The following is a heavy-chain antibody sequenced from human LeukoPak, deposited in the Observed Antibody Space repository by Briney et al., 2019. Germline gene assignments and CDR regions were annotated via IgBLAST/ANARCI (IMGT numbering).Heavy chain of an antibody. CDR3: ARNYYDRINYFDY. Sequence: SVKVSCKASGYTFTSYYMHWVRQAPGQGLEWMGGIIPIFGTANYAQKFQGRVTITADESTSTAYMELSSLRSEDTAVYYCARNYYDRINYFDYWGQGTLVTVSS. V-gene: IGHV1-69*13. D-gene: IGHD3-22*01. J-gene: IGHJ4*02. CDR1: GYTFTSYY. CDR2: IIPIFGTA.